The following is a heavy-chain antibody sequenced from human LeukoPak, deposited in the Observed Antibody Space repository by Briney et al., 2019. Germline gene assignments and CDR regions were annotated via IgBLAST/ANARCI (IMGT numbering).Heavy chain of an antibody. CDR3: ARGWGTPRYYYYGMDV. Sequence: ASVKVSCKASGYTFTSYDINWVRQAPGQGLEWMGWMNPNSGNTGYAQKFQGRVTMTRNTSISTAYMELSSLRSEDTAVYYCARGWGTPRYYYYGMDVWGQGTTVTVSS. V-gene: IGHV1-8*01. D-gene: IGHD1-14*01. J-gene: IGHJ6*02. CDR1: GYTFTSYD. CDR2: MNPNSGNT.